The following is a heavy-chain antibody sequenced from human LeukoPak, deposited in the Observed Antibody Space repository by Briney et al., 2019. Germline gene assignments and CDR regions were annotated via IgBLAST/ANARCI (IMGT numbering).Heavy chain of an antibody. V-gene: IGHV1-46*01. CDR2: INPTGGST. CDR1: GYTFPSYF. D-gene: IGHD3-10*01. CDR3: ARDLNGSGSYLRGDYYYGMDV. Sequence: ASVKVSCKASGYTFPSYFMHWVRQAPGQGLEWMGIINPTGGSTTYAQKFQGRVTMTRDTSTSTVYMELSSLRSEDTAVHYCARDLNGSGSYLRGDYYYGMDVWGQGTTVTVSS. J-gene: IGHJ6*02.